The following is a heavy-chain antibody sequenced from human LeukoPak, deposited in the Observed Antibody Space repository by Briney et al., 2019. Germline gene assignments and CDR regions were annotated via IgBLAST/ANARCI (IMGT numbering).Heavy chain of an antibody. CDR3: ASIGEVPAAIRGPQVDY. J-gene: IGHJ4*02. V-gene: IGHV4-39*07. D-gene: IGHD2-2*02. CDR1: GGSISSSSYY. Sequence: SETLSLTCTVSGGSISSSSYYWGWIRQPPGKGLEWIGSIYYSGSTYYNPSLKSRVTISVDTSKNQFSLKLSSVTAADTAVYYCASIGEVPAAIRGPQVDYWGQGTLVTVSS. CDR2: IYYSGST.